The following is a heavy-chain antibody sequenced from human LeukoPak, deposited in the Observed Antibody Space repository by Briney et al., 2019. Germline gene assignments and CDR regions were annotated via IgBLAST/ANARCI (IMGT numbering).Heavy chain of an antibody. CDR1: GGSISSYY. J-gene: IGHJ3*02. D-gene: IGHD3-22*01. CDR2: IYYSGST. CDR3: ASSEAYSSGYYPGAFDI. V-gene: IGHV4-59*08. Sequence: SETLSLTCTVSGGSISSYYWSWIRQPPGEGLEWIGYIYYSGSTNYNPSLKSRVTISVDTSKNQFSLKLSSVTAADTAVYYCASSEAYSSGYYPGAFDIWGQGTMVTVSS.